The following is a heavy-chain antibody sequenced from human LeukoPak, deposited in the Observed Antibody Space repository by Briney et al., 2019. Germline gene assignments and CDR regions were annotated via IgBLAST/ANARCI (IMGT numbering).Heavy chain of an antibody. Sequence: GESLKISCKGSGYTFTDYWIGWVRQMPGKGLEWMGIVYAGDSDTRYSQSFQGQVTISVDKSISTAYLQWKSLKASDTAMYYCARHNVEDEKYSWFDPWGQGTLVTVSS. CDR2: VYAGDSDT. CDR3: ARHNVEDEKYSWFDP. D-gene: IGHD2/OR15-2a*01. J-gene: IGHJ5*02. CDR1: GYTFTDYW. V-gene: IGHV5-51*01.